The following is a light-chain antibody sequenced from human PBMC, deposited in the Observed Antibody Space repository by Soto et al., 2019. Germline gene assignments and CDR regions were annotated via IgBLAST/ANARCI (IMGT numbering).Light chain of an antibody. J-gene: IGLJ2*01. CDR3: SSYTSTDTVI. CDR2: EVS. CDR1: SSDFGGYDY. Sequence: QSALTQPASVSGSPGQSITISCTGTSSDFGGYDYVSWYQQHPGKAPKLLIYEVSNRPSGVSNRFSGSKSGNTASLTISGVQAEDEADYYCSSYTSTDTVIFGGGTQLTVL. V-gene: IGLV2-14*01.